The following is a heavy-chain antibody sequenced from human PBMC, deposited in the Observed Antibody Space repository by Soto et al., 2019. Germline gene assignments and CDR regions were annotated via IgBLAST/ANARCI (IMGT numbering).Heavy chain of an antibody. D-gene: IGHD6-13*01. CDR1: GGTFSSYA. CDR3: ADEGAIASAGSEYWFAP. V-gene: IGHV1-69*01. J-gene: IGHJ5*02. CDR2: IIPIFGTA. Sequence: QVQLVQSGAEVKKPGSSVKVSCKASGGTFSSYAISWVRQAPGQGLEWMGGIIPIFGTANYAQKFQGRVTSTAAESPGRVNRGLSGPGFEHTVRCYGADEGAIASAGSEYWFAPWCHGTLVTVFS.